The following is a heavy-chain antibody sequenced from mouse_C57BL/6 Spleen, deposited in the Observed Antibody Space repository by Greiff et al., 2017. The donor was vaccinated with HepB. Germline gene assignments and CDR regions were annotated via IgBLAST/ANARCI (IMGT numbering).Heavy chain of an antibody. CDR1: GYTFTSYW. CDR3: ARRGGYYDYAMDY. CDR2: IDPSDSYT. J-gene: IGHJ4*01. V-gene: IGHV1-50*01. D-gene: IGHD2-3*01. Sequence: QVQLQQPGAELVKPGASVKLSCKASGYTFTSYWMQWVKQRPGQGLEWIGEIDPSDSYTNYNQKFKGKATLTVDTSSSTAYMQLSSLTSEDSAVYDCARRGGYYDYAMDYWGQGTSVTVSS.